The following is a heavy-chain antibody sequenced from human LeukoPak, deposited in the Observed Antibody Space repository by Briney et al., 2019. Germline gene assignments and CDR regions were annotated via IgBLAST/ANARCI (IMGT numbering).Heavy chain of an antibody. V-gene: IGHV3-53*01. CDR1: GFTVSSNY. J-gene: IGHJ3*02. CDR3: ARGIAAAYYAFDI. CDR2: IYSGGTT. Sequence: GGSLRLSCAASGFTVSSNYINWVRQAPGRGLEWVSVIYSGGTTYYADSVKGRFTFSRDNSKNTLYFQMNSLRVEDTAVYYCARGIAAAYYAFDIWGQGTMLTVSS. D-gene: IGHD6-13*01.